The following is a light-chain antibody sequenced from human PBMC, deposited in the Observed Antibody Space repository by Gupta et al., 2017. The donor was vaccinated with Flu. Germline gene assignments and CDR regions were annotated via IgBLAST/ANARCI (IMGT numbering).Light chain of an antibody. J-gene: IGKJ2*01. CDR3: QQDNSWPHS. CDR1: QSVSSN. CDR2: GAS. Sequence: EVVMTQSPVTLSVSPGERATLSCRGSQSVSSNLAWYQQKPGQPPRLLIYGASTRATGIPARFSGSGSGTEFTLTISSLQSEDFAVYYCQQDNSWPHSFGQGTKLEIK. V-gene: IGKV3-15*01.